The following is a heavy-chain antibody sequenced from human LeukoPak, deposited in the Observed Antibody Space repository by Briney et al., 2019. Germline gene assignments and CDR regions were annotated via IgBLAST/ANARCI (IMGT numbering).Heavy chain of an antibody. CDR1: GFTFSSYS. Sequence: GGSLRLSCAASGFTFSSYSMNWVRQAPGKGLEWVSSISSSSSYIYYVDSVKGRFTISRDNTKNSLYLQMNSLRVEDTAVYFCARDRGGATGDLLDYWGQGTLVTVSS. J-gene: IGHJ4*02. CDR2: ISSSSSYI. V-gene: IGHV3-21*01. CDR3: ARDRGGATGDLLDY. D-gene: IGHD1-26*01.